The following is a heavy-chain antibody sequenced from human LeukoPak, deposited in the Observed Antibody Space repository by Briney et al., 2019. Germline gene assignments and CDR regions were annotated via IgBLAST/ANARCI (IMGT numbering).Heavy chain of an antibody. CDR1: GFTFSSYA. CDR3: KEVDY. Sequence: GGALRLSCAASGFTFSSYAMHWVRQAPGKGLEWVAVISYDGSNKYYADSVKGRFTISRDNSKNTLYLQMNSLRAEDTAIYYCKEVDYWGQGTLSPSPQ. CDR2: ISYDGSNK. V-gene: IGHV3-30*04. J-gene: IGHJ4*02.